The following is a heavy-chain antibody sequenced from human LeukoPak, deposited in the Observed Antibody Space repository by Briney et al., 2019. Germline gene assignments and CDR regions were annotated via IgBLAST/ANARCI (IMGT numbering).Heavy chain of an antibody. CDR3: AKSLTGTTKGYYYYYMDV. J-gene: IGHJ6*03. Sequence: GGSLRLSCAASGFTFSSYWMSWVRQAPGKGLEWVANIKQDGSEKYYVDSVKGRFTISRDNAKNSLYLQMNSLRAEDTAVYYCAKSLTGTTKGYYYYYMDVWGKGTTVTVSS. CDR1: GFTFSSYW. CDR2: IKQDGSEK. V-gene: IGHV3-7*01. D-gene: IGHD1-7*01.